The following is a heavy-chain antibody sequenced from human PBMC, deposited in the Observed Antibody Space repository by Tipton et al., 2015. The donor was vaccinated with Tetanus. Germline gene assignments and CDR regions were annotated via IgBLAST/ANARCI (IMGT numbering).Heavy chain of an antibody. CDR2: ISGSSDSI. CDR1: GFTFSMFS. V-gene: IGHV3-48*02. J-gene: IGHJ4*02. Sequence: SLRLSCVASGFTFSMFSMNWVRQAPGKGLEWISYISGSSDSIYYADSVKGRFTISRDNGKNSVYLQMKSLRDEDTAVYYCGRALGSGTTVAPGHWGQGSLVTVSS. CDR3: GRALGSGTTVAPGH. D-gene: IGHD1-7*01.